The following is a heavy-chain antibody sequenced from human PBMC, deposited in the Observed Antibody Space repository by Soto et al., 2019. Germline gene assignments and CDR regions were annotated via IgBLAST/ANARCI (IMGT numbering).Heavy chain of an antibody. CDR1: GGSISPYY. Sequence: SETLSLTCTVSGGSISPYYWSWIRQPPGKGLEWIGYVYYSGNTNYNPSLESRVTISVDTSRNRFSLSLTSATAADTAVYYCARKGAAASYAHYYMDVWGRGTAVTVSS. CDR3: ARKGAAASYAHYYMDV. D-gene: IGHD6-13*01. J-gene: IGHJ6*03. CDR2: VYYSGNT. V-gene: IGHV4-59*01.